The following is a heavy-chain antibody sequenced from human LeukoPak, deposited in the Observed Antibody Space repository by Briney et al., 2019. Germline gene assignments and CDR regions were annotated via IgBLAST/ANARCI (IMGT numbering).Heavy chain of an antibody. V-gene: IGHV3-21*04. Sequence: PGGSLRLSCAASGFTFSSYSMNWVRQAPGKGPEWVSSISSSSSYIYYADSVKGRFTISRDNAKNSLYLQMNSLRAEDTAVYYCAKDQTYYYDSSGYYWGQGTLVTVSS. CDR3: AKDQTYYYDSSGYY. J-gene: IGHJ4*02. CDR2: ISSSSSYI. CDR1: GFTFSSYS. D-gene: IGHD3-22*01.